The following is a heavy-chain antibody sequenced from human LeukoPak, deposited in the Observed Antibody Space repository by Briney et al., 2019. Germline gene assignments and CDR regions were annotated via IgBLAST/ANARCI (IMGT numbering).Heavy chain of an antibody. V-gene: IGHV3-23*01. D-gene: IGHD6-19*01. CDR3: AKYQRAVAYSALNY. CDR2: IIGSGGST. J-gene: IGHJ4*02. CDR1: GFTFSSYA. Sequence: PAGSLRLSCSASGFTFSSYAMRWVRQAPGKGREWVSAIIGSGGSTYYADSVKGRFTISRDNSKNTLYLQMNSLRAEDTAVYCCAKYQRAVAYSALNYWGQGTLVTVSS.